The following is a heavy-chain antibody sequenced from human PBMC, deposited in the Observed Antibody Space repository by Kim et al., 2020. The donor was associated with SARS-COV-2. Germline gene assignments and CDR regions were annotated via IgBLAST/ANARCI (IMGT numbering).Heavy chain of an antibody. D-gene: IGHD3-22*01. Sequence: GGSLRLSCAASGFTFSDYYMSWIRQAPGKGLEWVSYISSSGSTIYYADSVKGRFTISRDNAKNSLYLQMNSLRAEDTAVYYCARAPQPYYYDSSGGGVGYWGQGTLVTVSS. J-gene: IGHJ4*02. CDR1: GFTFSDYY. CDR2: ISSSGSTI. V-gene: IGHV3-11*04. CDR3: ARAPQPYYYDSSGGGVGY.